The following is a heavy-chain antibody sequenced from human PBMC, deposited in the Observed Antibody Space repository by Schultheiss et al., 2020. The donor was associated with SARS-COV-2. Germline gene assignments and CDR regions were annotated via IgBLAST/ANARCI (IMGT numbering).Heavy chain of an antibody. Sequence: SETLSLTCTVSGGSMSSYYWSWIRQPPGMGLEWIGYIYYSGSTNYNPSLKSRVTISVDTSKNQFSLKLSSVTAADTAVYYCASSTYYDFWSGYWDWGQGTLVTVSS. V-gene: IGHV4-59*08. CDR1: GGSMSSYY. CDR3: ASSTYYDFWSGYWD. J-gene: IGHJ4*02. D-gene: IGHD3-3*01. CDR2: IYYSGST.